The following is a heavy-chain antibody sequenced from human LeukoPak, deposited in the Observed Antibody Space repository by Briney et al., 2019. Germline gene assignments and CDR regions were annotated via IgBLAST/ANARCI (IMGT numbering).Heavy chain of an antibody. CDR3: AKDREWFGELYGGGVSDY. D-gene: IGHD3-10*01. Sequence: PGGSLRLSCAASGFTFSSYAMSWVRQAPGKGLEWVSAISGSGGSTYYADSVKGRFTISRDNPKNTLYLQMNSLRAEDTAVYYCAKDREWFGELYGGGVSDYWGRGTLVTVSS. CDR1: GFTFSSYA. J-gene: IGHJ4*02. CDR2: ISGSGGST. V-gene: IGHV3-23*01.